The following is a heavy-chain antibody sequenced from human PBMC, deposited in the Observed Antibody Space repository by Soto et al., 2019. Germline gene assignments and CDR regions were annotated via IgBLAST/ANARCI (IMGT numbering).Heavy chain of an antibody. CDR2: IIPIFGTA. V-gene: IGHV1-69*06. CDR3: ARDQGCSSTSCYFGANWFDP. Sequence: GASVKVSCKASGGTFSSYAISWVRQAPGQGLEWMGGIIPIFGTANYAQKFQGRVTITADKSTSTAYMELSSLRSEDTAVYYCARDQGCSSTSCYFGANWFDPWGQGTLVTVSS. D-gene: IGHD2-2*01. CDR1: GGTFSSYA. J-gene: IGHJ5*02.